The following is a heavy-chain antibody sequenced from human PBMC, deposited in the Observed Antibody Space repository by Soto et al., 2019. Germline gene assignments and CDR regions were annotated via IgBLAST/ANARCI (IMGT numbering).Heavy chain of an antibody. V-gene: IGHV1-58*01. D-gene: IGHD3-10*01. CDR1: GFTFTSSA. CDR3: ASRGEAHYYYYGMDV. CDR2: IVVGSGNT. Sequence: ASVKVSCKASGFTFTSSAVQWVRQARGQRLEWIGWIVVGSGNTNYAQKFQERVTITRDMSTSTAYMELSSLRSEDTAVYYCASRGEAHYYYYGMDVWGQGTTVTVSS. J-gene: IGHJ6*02.